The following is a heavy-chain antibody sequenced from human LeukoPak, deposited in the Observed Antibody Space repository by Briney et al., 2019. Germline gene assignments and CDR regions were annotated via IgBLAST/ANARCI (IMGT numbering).Heavy chain of an antibody. Sequence: SETLSLTCTVPGGSISSSSYYWGWIRQPPGKGLEWIGTIYYSGSTYYSPSLEGRVTISVDTSKNQFSLKLNSVTAADTAVYYCARNPGTVLSGMDYWGQGTLVTVSS. D-gene: IGHD1-1*01. CDR1: GGSISSSSYY. CDR3: ARNPGTVLSGMDY. V-gene: IGHV4-39*01. CDR2: IYYSGST. J-gene: IGHJ4*02.